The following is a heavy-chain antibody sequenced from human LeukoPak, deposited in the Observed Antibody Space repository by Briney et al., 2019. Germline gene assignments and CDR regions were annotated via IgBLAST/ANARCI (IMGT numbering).Heavy chain of an antibody. D-gene: IGHD2-2*01. J-gene: IGHJ5*02. CDR2: IYYSGST. V-gene: IGHV4-31*03. Sequence: SETLSLTCTVSGGSISSGGYYWSWIRQHPGKGLEWIGYIYYSGSTYYNPSLKSRVTISVDTSKNQFSLKLSPVTAADTAVYYCARDRLGYCSSTSCRWFDPWGQGTLVTVSS. CDR3: ARDRLGYCSSTSCRWFDP. CDR1: GGSISSGGYY.